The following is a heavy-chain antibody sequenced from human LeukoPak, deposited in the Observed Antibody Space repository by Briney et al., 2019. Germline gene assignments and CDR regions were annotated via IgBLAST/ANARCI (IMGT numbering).Heavy chain of an antibody. CDR1: GFTFSNYG. Sequence: PGGSLRLSCAASGFTFSNYGMYWVRHAPGKGLEWVAVISYDGSNKYYVDSVKGRFTISRDNSKNTLYLQVNSLRAEDTAVYYCAKGANWNDPQVRSHFDYWGQGTLVTVSS. J-gene: IGHJ4*02. CDR2: ISYDGSNK. V-gene: IGHV3-30*18. CDR3: AKGANWNDPQVRSHFDY. D-gene: IGHD1-20*01.